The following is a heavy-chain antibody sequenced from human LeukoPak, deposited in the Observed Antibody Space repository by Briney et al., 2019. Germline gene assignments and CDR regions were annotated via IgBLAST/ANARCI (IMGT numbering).Heavy chain of an antibody. CDR2: ISWNSGSI. V-gene: IGHV3-9*03. J-gene: IGHJ4*02. Sequence: GGSLRLSCAASGFTFDDYAMHWVRQAPGKGLEWVSGISWNSGSIGYADSVKGRFTISRDNAKNSLYLQMNSLRAEDMALYYCAKAMDDILTYPDYWGQGTLVTVSP. CDR1: GFTFDDYA. D-gene: IGHD3-9*01. CDR3: AKAMDDILTYPDY.